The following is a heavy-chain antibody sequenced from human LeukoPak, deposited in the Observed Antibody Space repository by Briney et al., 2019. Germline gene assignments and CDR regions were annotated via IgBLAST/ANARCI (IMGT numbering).Heavy chain of an antibody. CDR2: ISSSSSYI. CDR3: ARGDYYYYYYMDV. Sequence: GALRLSCAASGFTFSSYSMNWVRQAPGKGLEWVSSISSSSSYIYYADSVKGRFTISRDNAKNSLYQQMNSLRAEDTAVYYCARGDYYYYYYMDVWGKGTTVTVSS. J-gene: IGHJ6*03. CDR1: GFTFSSYS. V-gene: IGHV3-21*01.